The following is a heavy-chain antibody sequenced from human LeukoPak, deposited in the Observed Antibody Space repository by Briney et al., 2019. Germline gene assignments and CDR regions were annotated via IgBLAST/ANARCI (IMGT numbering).Heavy chain of an antibody. J-gene: IGHJ6*02. CDR2: ISSSSSYT. CDR3: ARGSLDGGYDYYYYGMDV. V-gene: IGHV3-11*05. CDR1: GFTFSDYY. Sequence: PGGSLRLSCAASGFTFSDYYMSWIRQAPGKGLEWVSYISSSSSYTNYADSVKGRFTISRDNAKNSLYLQMNSLRAEDTAVYYCARGSLDGGYDYYYYGMDVWGQGTTVTVSS. D-gene: IGHD5-12*01.